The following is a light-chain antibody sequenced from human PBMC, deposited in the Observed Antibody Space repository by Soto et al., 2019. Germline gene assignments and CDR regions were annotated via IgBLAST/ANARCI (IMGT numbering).Light chain of an antibody. CDR1: SSDVGISNL. J-gene: IGLJ3*02. Sequence: QSVPIQPASVSGSPGQSITISCTGTSSDVGISNLVSWYQHYPGRAPKLLLYEVSKWPSGISHRFSGSKSGNTASLTISGLQAEDEADYYCCSYAGSRTWVFGGGTKVTVL. CDR3: CSYAGSRTWV. V-gene: IGLV2-23*02. CDR2: EVS.